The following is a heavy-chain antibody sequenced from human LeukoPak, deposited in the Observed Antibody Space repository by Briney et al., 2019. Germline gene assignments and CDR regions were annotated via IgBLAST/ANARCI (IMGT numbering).Heavy chain of an antibody. Sequence: ASVKVSCKASGYTFTKYGITWVRQAPGQGLEWMGWISAYSGDTNYEQMLQDRVTVTMDTSTRTAYMELRTLRSDDSAVYYCASNTGSDASGYAYWGQGTLVTASS. CDR1: GYTFTKYG. V-gene: IGHV1-18*01. CDR3: ASNTGSDASGYAY. D-gene: IGHD5-12*01. CDR2: ISAYSGDT. J-gene: IGHJ4*02.